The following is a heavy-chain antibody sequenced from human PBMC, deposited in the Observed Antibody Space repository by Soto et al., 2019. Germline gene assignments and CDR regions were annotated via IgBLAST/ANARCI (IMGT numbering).Heavy chain of an antibody. CDR3: AKSPRGEMATD. Sequence: QVQLVQSGGEVKKPGASVTVSCKASGYTFINYHITWGRQAPGQGIEWMAWINTYNGMTDYAQKFQGRVTMTRDTSTSTAYMELRNLGSDDTAVYFCAKSPRGEMATDWGQGTLVTVSS. CDR1: GYTFINYH. CDR2: INTYNGMT. V-gene: IGHV1-18*01. D-gene: IGHD5-12*01. J-gene: IGHJ4*02.